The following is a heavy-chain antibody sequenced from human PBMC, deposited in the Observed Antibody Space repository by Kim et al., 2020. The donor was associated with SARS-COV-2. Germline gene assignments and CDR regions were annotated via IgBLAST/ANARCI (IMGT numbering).Heavy chain of an antibody. D-gene: IGHD3-10*01. J-gene: IGHJ4*02. Sequence: GRFTISRDDSKNTLYLQMNSLKTEDTAVYYCTTDEEGPYYYGSGTLPFDYWGQGTLDTVSS. V-gene: IGHV3-15*01. CDR3: TTDEEGPYYYGSGTLPFDY.